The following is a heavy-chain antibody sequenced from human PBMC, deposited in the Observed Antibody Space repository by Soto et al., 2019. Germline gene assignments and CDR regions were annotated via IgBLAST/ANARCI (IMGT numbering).Heavy chain of an antibody. D-gene: IGHD2-2*02. CDR1: VGSISSCDQL. Sequence: QVKLQEAGAGLVKPSQTLSLTCTVSVGSISSCDQLWGWIRQPPGKGLEWIGYTYYSVITYYKPYHKSQITLSVDTSKHQCSLNLSSVTAADPAVYYCDRVCEIPEGWFDPWGQGTLVTVSS. CDR3: DRVCEIPEGWFDP. J-gene: IGHJ5*02. V-gene: IGHV4-30-4*01. CDR2: TYYSVIT.